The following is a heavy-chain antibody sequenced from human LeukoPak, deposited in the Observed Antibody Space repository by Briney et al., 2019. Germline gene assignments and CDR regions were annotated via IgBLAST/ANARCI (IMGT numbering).Heavy chain of an antibody. D-gene: IGHD4-17*01. V-gene: IGHV3-66*02. CDR3: ARGLSTVTQIMTY. CDR1: GFTVSSNF. Sequence: PGGSLRLSCAASGFTVSSNFMSWVRQAPGKGLEWVSIIYSGGTTYYADSVKGRFTISRDNSKSTLYLQMNNLRTEDTAVYYCARGLSTVTQIMTYWGQGTLVTVSS. CDR2: IYSGGTT. J-gene: IGHJ4*02.